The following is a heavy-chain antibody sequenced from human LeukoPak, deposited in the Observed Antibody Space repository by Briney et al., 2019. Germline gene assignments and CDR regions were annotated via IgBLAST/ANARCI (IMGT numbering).Heavy chain of an antibody. CDR3: ARGFYSPHY. Sequence: SETLSLTCTVSGGSISSDYWSWIRQPPGKGLEWIGHIYYSGRTYYNPSLKSRITISVDTSENQFSLKLSSVTAADTAVYYCARGFYSPHYWGQGTLVSVSS. J-gene: IGHJ4*02. D-gene: IGHD4-11*01. CDR2: IYYSGRT. CDR1: GGSISSDY. V-gene: IGHV4-59*01.